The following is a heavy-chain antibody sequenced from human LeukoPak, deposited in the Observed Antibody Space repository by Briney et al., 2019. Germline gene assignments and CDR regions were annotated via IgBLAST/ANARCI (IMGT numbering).Heavy chain of an antibody. CDR1: GFTFSDYT. CDR2: ISSGGTYK. CDR3: AKPTTVTTISADAFDI. D-gene: IGHD4-17*01. J-gene: IGHJ3*02. V-gene: IGHV3-21*01. Sequence: GGSLRLSCAASGFTFSDYTMNWVRQAPGKGLEWVSSISSGGTYKYYADSVKGRFTISRDNAQNSLYLQMNSLRAEDSSVYYCAKPTTVTTISADAFDIWGQGTMVTVSS.